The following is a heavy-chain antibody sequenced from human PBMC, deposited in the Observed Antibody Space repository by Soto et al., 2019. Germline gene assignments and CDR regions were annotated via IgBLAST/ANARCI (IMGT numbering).Heavy chain of an antibody. CDR1: GFTFNTYA. D-gene: IGHD2-8*01. CDR3: AGRYCTNGVCYTNYYYYIDV. CDR2: ITTSGGNT. V-gene: IGHV3-23*01. J-gene: IGHJ6*03. Sequence: EVQLLESGGGLVQPGGSLRLSCAASGFTFNTYAMSWVRQAPGKGLEWVSTITTSGGNTYYADSVQGRFTISRENSKNTLYLQMNSLRAEDTAVYYCAGRYCTNGVCYTNYYYYIDVWGKGTTVTVSS.